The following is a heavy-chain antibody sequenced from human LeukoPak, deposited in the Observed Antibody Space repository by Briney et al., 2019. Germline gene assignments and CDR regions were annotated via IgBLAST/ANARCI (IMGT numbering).Heavy chain of an antibody. J-gene: IGHJ6*04. CDR3: ARESGRCSSANCYDLPGGGLDV. CDR2: INPNSGGT. V-gene: IGHV1-2*06. D-gene: IGHD2-2*01. Sequence: GASVKVSCKASGYTFTGYYIHWVRQAPGQGLEWMGRINPNSGGTKYAQKFQDRVTMTRDTSISTAYMELSRLRSDDTAVYYCARESGRCSSANCYDLPGGGLDVWGKGTTVTVSS. CDR1: GYTFTGYY.